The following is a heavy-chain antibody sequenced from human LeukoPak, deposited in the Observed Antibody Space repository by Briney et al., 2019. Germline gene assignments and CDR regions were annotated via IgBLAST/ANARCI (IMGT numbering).Heavy chain of an antibody. CDR3: ARSYDILTGYSPFDP. D-gene: IGHD3-9*01. CDR1: GFIFSSYW. V-gene: IGHV3-74*01. CDR2: INSDGSSV. Sequence: PGGSLRLSCAASGFIFSSYWMHWVRQAPGKGLVWVSRINSDGSSVSYADSVKGRFTISRDNAKNTLYLQMNSLRAEDTAVYYCARSYDILTGYSPFDPWGQGTLVTVSS. J-gene: IGHJ5*02.